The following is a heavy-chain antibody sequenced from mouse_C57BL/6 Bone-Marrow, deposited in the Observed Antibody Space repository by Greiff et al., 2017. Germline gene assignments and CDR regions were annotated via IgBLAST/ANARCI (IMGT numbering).Heavy chain of an antibody. D-gene: IGHD1-1*01. V-gene: IGHV2-9-1*01. CDR2: IWTGGGT. Sequence: VNVVESGPGLVAPSQSLSITCTVSGFSLTSYAISWVRQPPGKGLEWLGVIWTGGGTNYNSALKSRLSISKDNSKSQVFLKMNSLQTDDTARYYCARVEEFYYGSSYGYFDVWGTGTTVTVSS. J-gene: IGHJ1*03. CDR1: GFSLTSYA. CDR3: ARVEEFYYGSSYGYFDV.